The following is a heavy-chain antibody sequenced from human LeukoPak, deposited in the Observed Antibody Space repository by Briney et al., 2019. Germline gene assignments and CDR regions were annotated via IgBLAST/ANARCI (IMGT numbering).Heavy chain of an antibody. CDR3: ARDLDYGGRSNFDH. Sequence: GGSLRLSCAAPGFTFSTYWMHWVRQAPGKGLVWVSRIKSDGSSIMYADSVRGRFTISRDNAKDTLYLQMNSLRAEDTAVYYCARDLDYGGRSNFDHWGQGTLVTVSS. J-gene: IGHJ4*02. D-gene: IGHD4-23*01. CDR1: GFTFSTYW. CDR2: IKSDGSSI. V-gene: IGHV3-74*03.